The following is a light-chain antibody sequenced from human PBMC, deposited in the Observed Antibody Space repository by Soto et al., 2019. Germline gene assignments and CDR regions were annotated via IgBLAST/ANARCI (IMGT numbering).Light chain of an antibody. CDR3: RPYRSIGTLV. CDR1: SSDVGGYNY. V-gene: IGLV2-14*01. J-gene: IGLJ1*01. CDR2: EVS. Sequence: QSALTQPASVSGSPGQSITISCTGTSSDVGGYNYVSWYQQHPGNAPKGMIYEVSNRPAGVFNRFSGSKSANAATLTISGLQAEDEADYYRRPYRSIGTLVFGTGTKLTVL.